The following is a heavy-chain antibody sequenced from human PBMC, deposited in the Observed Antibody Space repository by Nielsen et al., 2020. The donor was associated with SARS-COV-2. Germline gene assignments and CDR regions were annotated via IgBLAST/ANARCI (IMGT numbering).Heavy chain of an antibody. Sequence: GGSLRLSCTASGFTVSSNYMSWVRQAPGKGLEWVSIVYSGDTTYYADSVKGRFTISRDNSKNTLYLQMNSLRAEDTAVYYCAREPIHYDILTGYYRYYGMDVWGQGTTVTVSS. V-gene: IGHV3-53*05. J-gene: IGHJ6*02. CDR1: GFTVSSNY. CDR2: VYSGDTT. CDR3: AREPIHYDILTGYYRYYGMDV. D-gene: IGHD3-9*01.